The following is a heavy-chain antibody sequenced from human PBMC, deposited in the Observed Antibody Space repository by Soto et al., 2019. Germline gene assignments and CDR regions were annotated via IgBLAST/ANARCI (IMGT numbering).Heavy chain of an antibody. V-gene: IGHV3-66*01. Sequence: EVQLVESGGGLVQPGGSLRLSCAASGFTVSSSYRTWVRQAPGEGLEWVSIIYSGGNTYYADSLKDRFTISRDNSKNTVYIQMNRLRRDDTAVYYCVRGYWLDPWGQGTLVTVSS. CDR1: GFTVSSSY. CDR3: VRGYWLDP. CDR2: IYSGGNT. J-gene: IGHJ5*02.